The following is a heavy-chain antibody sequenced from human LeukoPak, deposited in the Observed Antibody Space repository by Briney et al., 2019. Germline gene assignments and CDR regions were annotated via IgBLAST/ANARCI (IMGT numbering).Heavy chain of an antibody. J-gene: IGHJ4*02. D-gene: IGHD6-13*01. V-gene: IGHV3-23*01. Sequence: PGGSLRLSCAASGFTFSSYAMSWVRQAPGKGLEWVSAISGSGGSTYYADSVKGRFTISRVNSKNTLYLQMNSLRAEDTAVYYCAKGAYSSSREGYYFDYWGQGTLVTVSS. CDR2: ISGSGGST. CDR1: GFTFSSYA. CDR3: AKGAYSSSREGYYFDY.